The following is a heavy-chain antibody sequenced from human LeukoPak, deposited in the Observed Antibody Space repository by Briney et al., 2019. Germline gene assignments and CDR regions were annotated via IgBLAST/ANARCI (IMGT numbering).Heavy chain of an antibody. Sequence: SETLSLTCTVSGGSISSYYWSWIRQPPGKGLEWIGYIYYSGSTNYNPSLKSRVTISVDTSKNQFSLKLSSVTAADTAVYYCAHTDCSSTSCPLIYYYYYMDVWGKGTTVTVSS. V-gene: IGHV4-59*08. D-gene: IGHD2-2*01. J-gene: IGHJ6*03. CDR1: GGSISSYY. CDR3: AHTDCSSTSCPLIYYYYYMDV. CDR2: IYYSGST.